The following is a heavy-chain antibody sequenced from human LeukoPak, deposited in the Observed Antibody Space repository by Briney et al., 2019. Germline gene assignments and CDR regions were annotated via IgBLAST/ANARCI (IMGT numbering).Heavy chain of an antibody. CDR2: ISSGGSTI. CDR1: GFTFSDYY. D-gene: IGHD3-22*01. J-gene: IGHJ4*02. V-gene: IGHV3-11*01. Sequence: AGGSLRLSCAASGFTFSDYYMSWIRQAPGKGLEWVSYISSGGSTIYYADSVKGRFTISRDNAKNSLYLQMNSLRAEDTAVYYCAREGSSGYYYDYWGQGTLVTVSS. CDR3: AREGSSGYYYDY.